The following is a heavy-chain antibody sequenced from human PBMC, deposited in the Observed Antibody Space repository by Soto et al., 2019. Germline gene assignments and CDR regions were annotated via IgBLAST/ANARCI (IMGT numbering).Heavy chain of an antibody. V-gene: IGHV1-18*01. J-gene: IGHJ5*02. CDR1: CYTFTDFG. Sequence: ASGKVSSKASCYTFTDFGITWVRQAPGQGLEWMGWISAYNRNTKYAQKVQDRVTMTTDTSTSTAYMELRSLRSDDTAVYYCARDGVLGELWFPWGQGTLVTVSS. D-gene: IGHD3-10*01. CDR3: ARDGVLGELWFP. CDR2: ISAYNRNT.